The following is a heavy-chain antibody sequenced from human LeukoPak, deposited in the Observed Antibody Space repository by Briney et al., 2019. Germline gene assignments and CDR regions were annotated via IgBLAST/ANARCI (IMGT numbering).Heavy chain of an antibody. V-gene: IGHV3-9*01. CDR2: ISWNRGSI. J-gene: IGHJ5*02. CDR3: AKDWGYCSSTSCPIGPNWFDP. D-gene: IGHD2-2*01. CDR1: GFTFDDYA. Sequence: GRSLRLSCAASGFTFDDYAMHWVRQAPGKGLEWVSGISWNRGSIGYADSVKGRFTISRDNAKNSLYLQMNSLRAEDTALYYCAKDWGYCSSTSCPIGPNWFDPWGQGTLVTVSS.